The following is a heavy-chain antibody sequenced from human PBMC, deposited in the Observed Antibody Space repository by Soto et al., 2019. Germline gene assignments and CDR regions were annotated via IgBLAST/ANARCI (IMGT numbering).Heavy chain of an antibody. CDR2: FDPEDGET. V-gene: IGHV1-24*01. CDR3: ATALYVGATIYFDY. Sequence: ASVKVSCKVSGYTLTELSMHWVRQAPGKGLEWMGGFDPEDGETIYAQKFQGRVTMTEDTSTDTAYMELSSLRFEDTAVYYCATALYVGATIYFDYWGQGTLVTVSS. CDR1: GYTLTELS. D-gene: IGHD1-26*01. J-gene: IGHJ4*02.